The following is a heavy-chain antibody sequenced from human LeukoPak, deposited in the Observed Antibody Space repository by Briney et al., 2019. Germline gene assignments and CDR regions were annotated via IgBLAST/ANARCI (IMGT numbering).Heavy chain of an antibody. Sequence: GGSLRLSCAASGFAFSSYAMSWVRQAPGKGLEWVSVMYSAGSTSYADSVKGRFTISRDNSKNTLFLQMNSLRVEDTAVYYCNLRGITPTWGQGTLVTVS. J-gene: IGHJ5*02. V-gene: IGHV3-66*01. CDR1: GFAFSSYA. CDR3: NLRGITPT. CDR2: MYSAGST. D-gene: IGHD3-10*01.